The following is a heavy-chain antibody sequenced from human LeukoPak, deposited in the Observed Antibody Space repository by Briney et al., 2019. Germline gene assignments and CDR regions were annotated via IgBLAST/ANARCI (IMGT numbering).Heavy chain of an antibody. CDR3: AKGQYCSGGSCLYFDY. J-gene: IGHJ4*02. CDR1: GFTFSSYD. D-gene: IGHD2-15*01. V-gene: IGHV3-48*03. CDR2: ISFSGSAI. Sequence: GGSLRLSCAASGFTFSSYDMNWVRQAPGKGLEWISYISFSGSAIYYADSVKGRFTISRDNVKNSLYLQMNSLRAEDTAVYYCAKGQYCSGGSCLYFDYWGQGTLVTVSS.